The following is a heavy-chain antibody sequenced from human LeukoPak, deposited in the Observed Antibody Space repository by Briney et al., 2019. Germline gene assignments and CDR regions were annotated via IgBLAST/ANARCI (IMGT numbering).Heavy chain of an antibody. V-gene: IGHV1-46*01. D-gene: IGHD6-13*01. CDR3: ARSSSWYETIDY. J-gene: IGHJ4*02. CDR1: GYTFTSYY. CDR2: INPSGGST. Sequence: GASVKVSCKASGYTFTSYYMHWVRQAPGQGLEWMGIINPSGGSTSYAQKFQGRVTMTRDTSTSTVYMELSSLRSEDTAVYYRARSSSWYETIDYWGQGTLVTVSS.